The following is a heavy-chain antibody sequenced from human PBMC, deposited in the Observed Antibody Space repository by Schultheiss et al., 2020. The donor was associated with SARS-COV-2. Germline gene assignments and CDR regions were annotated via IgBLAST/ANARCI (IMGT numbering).Heavy chain of an antibody. Sequence: GGSLRLSCAASGFTFNNKFMRWIRQAPGKGLEWVSYIRISGATIYYADSVKGRFTISRDNAKNSLYLQMNSLRAEDTAVYYCARDLGYDFWSGYPPRYYYYGMDVWGQGTTITVSS. J-gene: IGHJ6*02. CDR2: IRISGATI. V-gene: IGHV3-11*04. D-gene: IGHD3-3*01. CDR1: GFTFNNKF. CDR3: ARDLGYDFWSGYPPRYYYYGMDV.